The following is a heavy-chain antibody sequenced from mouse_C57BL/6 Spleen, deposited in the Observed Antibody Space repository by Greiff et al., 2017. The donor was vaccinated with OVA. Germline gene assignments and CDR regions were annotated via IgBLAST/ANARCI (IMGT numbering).Heavy chain of an antibody. D-gene: IGHD2-1*01. J-gene: IGHJ3*01. Sequence: VQLQQPGAELVRPGTSVKVSCKASGYAFTNYLIEWVKQRPGQGLEWIGVINPGSGGTNYNEKFKGKATLTADKSSSTAYMQLSSLTSEDSAVYFCARGGYYGNYVPFAYWGQGTLVTVSA. CDR2: INPGSGGT. CDR3: ARGGYYGNYVPFAY. V-gene: IGHV1-54*01. CDR1: GYAFTNYL.